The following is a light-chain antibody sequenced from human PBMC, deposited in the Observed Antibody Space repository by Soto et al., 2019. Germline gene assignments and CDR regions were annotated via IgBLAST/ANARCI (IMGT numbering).Light chain of an antibody. CDR3: QEYNTNSRT. Sequence: IQMTQSPSTLSASVGDTVTITCRASESIYSWLAWYKQIPGKAPQLLIYKPSTLQGGVPSRFSGSGSGADYTLTISSLQPDELATYFCQEYNTNSRTFGQGPRVENK. J-gene: IGKJ1*01. V-gene: IGKV1-5*03. CDR2: KPS. CDR1: ESIYSW.